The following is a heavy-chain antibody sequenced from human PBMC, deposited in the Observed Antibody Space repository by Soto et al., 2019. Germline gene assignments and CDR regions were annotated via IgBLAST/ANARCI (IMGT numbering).Heavy chain of an antibody. J-gene: IGHJ5*02. CDR3: ASSGYSSSWGWFDP. CDR2: TYYSGST. CDR1: GGSISSSSYY. Sequence: QLQLQESGPGLVKPSETLSLTCTVSGGSISSSSYYWGWIRQPPGKGLEWIGSTYYSGSTYYNPSLNSRVTISVDTSKNQFSLKLSSVTAADTAVYYCASSGYSSSWGWFDPWGQGTLVTVAS. V-gene: IGHV4-39*01. D-gene: IGHD6-13*01.